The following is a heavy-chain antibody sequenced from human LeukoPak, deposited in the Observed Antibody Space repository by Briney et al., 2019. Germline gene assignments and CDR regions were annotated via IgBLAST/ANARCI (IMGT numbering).Heavy chain of an antibody. D-gene: IGHD2-15*01. CDR3: ARPNIRYCSGGACSNDGSDY. V-gene: IGHV4-61*05. J-gene: IGHJ4*02. Sequence: SETLSLTCTVSGVSISSSNSYWGWIRQPPGKGLEWIGYIYYSGSTNYNPSLKSRVTISVDTSKNQFSLKLSSVTAADTAVYYCARPNIRYCSGGACSNDGSDYWGQGTLVTVSS. CDR2: IYYSGST. CDR1: GVSISSSNSY.